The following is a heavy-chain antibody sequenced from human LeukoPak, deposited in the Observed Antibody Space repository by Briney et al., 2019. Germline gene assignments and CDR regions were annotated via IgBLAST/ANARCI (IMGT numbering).Heavy chain of an antibody. CDR2: ISAYNGNT. D-gene: IGHD6-19*01. CDR1: GYTFTSYG. Sequence: GASVKDSCKASGYTFTSYGISWVRQAPGQGLEWMGWISAYNGNTNYAQKLQGRVTMTTHTSTSTAYMELRSLRSDDTAVYYCARLWIAVAGTGFDYWGQGTLVTVSS. V-gene: IGHV1-18*01. CDR3: ARLWIAVAGTGFDY. J-gene: IGHJ4*02.